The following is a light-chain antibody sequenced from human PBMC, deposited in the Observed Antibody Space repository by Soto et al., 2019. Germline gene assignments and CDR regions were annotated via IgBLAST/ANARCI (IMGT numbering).Light chain of an antibody. CDR1: SSNIGSNY. J-gene: IGLJ3*02. Sequence: QSVLTQPPSASGTPGQRVTISCSGSSSNIGSNYVSWYQHLPGAAPKLLIYRSDQRPSGVPDLFSGSKSGTSASLAISGLRSEDEADYFCAVRDDSLSGHWVFGGGTKLTVL. CDR3: AVRDDSLSGHWV. CDR2: RSD. V-gene: IGLV1-47*01.